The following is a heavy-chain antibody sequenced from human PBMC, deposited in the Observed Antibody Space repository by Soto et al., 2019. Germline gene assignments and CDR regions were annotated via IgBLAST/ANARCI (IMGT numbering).Heavy chain of an antibody. CDR3: ARGGRVTGSYLPNDY. CDR1: GGSISSSSYY. D-gene: IGHD3-9*01. Sequence: SETLSLTCTVSGGSISSSSYYWGWIRQPPGKGLEWIGSIYPSGNTDYNPPLRSRVTMSVDTSKNQFSLKLSSVTAADTAVYFCARGGRVTGSYLPNDYWGQGTLVTVSS. V-gene: IGHV4-39*07. CDR2: IYPSGNT. J-gene: IGHJ4*02.